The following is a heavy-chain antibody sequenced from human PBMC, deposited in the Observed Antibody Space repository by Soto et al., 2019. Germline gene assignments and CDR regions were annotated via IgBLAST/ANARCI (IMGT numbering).Heavy chain of an antibody. V-gene: IGHV1-46*01. J-gene: IGHJ4*02. D-gene: IGHD1-26*01. Sequence: QVQLVQSGAEVKQPGASVRLSCKASGYIFIHCFMHWVRQAPGQGLEWMGGINPSSGSTTYAQKFQVRVTVTRDTSTSTVYMELSGLGSEDTAMYYCARSPGETTSLFDYWGQGSLVTVSA. CDR1: GYIFIHCF. CDR3: ARSPGETTSLFDY. CDR2: INPSSGST.